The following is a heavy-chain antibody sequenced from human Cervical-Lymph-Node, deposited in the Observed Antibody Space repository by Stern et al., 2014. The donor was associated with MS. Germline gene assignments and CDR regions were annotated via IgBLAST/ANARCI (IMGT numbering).Heavy chain of an antibody. CDR2: IYYAGTT. D-gene: IGHD6-13*01. CDR1: GGSISSSTYN. J-gene: IGHJ5*02. Sequence: QVQLQESGPGLVKPSETLSLTCTVSGGSISSSTYNWGWIRQPPGKGLEWIGSIYYAGTTYYNPSLRSRVTISVDPPKNQFPLNLSFVTAADTAVYYCAAEYSSSWQWIDPWGQGTLVSVSS. CDR3: AAEYSSSWQWIDP. V-gene: IGHV4-39*01.